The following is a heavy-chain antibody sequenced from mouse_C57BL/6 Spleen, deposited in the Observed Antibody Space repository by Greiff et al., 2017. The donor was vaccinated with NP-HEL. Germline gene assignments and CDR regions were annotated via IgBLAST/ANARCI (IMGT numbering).Heavy chain of an antibody. J-gene: IGHJ2*01. Sequence: DVQLVESGGGLVQPGGSLKLSCAASGFTFSDYYMYWVRQTPEKRLEWVAYISNGGGSTYYPDTVKGRFTISRDNAKNTLYLQMSRLKSEDTAMYYCARRNYGNYFDYWGQGTTLTVSS. CDR2: ISNGGGST. CDR3: ARRNYGNYFDY. D-gene: IGHD2-1*01. V-gene: IGHV5-12*01. CDR1: GFTFSDYY.